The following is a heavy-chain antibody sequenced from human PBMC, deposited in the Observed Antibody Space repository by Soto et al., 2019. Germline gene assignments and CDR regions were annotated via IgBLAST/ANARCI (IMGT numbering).Heavy chain of an antibody. CDR3: AKASIAARYYYYGMDV. CDR1: GFTFSSYA. CDR2: ISGSGGST. V-gene: IGHV3-23*01. J-gene: IGHJ6*02. Sequence: EVQLLESGGGLVQPGGSLRLSCAASGFTFSSYAMSWVRQAPGKGLEWVSAISGSGGSTYYADSVKGRFTISRDNSKNTLYLQMNSLRAEDTAAYYCAKASIAARYYYYGMDVWGQGTTVTVSS. D-gene: IGHD6-6*01.